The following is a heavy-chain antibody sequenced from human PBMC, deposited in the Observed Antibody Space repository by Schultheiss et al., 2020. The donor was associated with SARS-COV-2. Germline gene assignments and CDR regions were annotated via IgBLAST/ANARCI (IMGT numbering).Heavy chain of an antibody. CDR1: GFTFSSYG. Sequence: GGSLRLSCAASGFTFSSYGMHWVRQAPGKGLEWVAVIWYDGSNKYYADSVKGRFTISRDNSKNTLYLQMNSLKTEDTAVYYCTRVVPAAIHPGDYWGQGTLVTVSS. D-gene: IGHD2-2*02. CDR3: TRVVPAAIHPGDY. J-gene: IGHJ4*02. CDR2: IWYDGSNK. V-gene: IGHV3-33*01.